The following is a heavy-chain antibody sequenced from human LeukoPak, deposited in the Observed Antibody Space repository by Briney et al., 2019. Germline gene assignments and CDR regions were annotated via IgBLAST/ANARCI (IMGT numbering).Heavy chain of an antibody. CDR3: ARSLGYYYYYYGMDV. D-gene: IGHD2-15*01. Sequence: GGSLRLSCAASGFTFSDYGLHWVRQAPGEGLEWVAVISYDGKKKYYTDSVRGRFTISRDNFKDTLYLQMNSLRAEDTAVYYCARSLGYYYYYYGMDVWGQGTMVTVSS. CDR2: ISYDGKKK. CDR1: GFTFSDYG. J-gene: IGHJ6*02. V-gene: IGHV3-30*03.